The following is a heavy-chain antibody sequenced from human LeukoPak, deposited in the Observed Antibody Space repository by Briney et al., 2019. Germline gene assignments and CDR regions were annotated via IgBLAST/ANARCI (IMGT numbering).Heavy chain of an antibody. CDR2: IKQDGSEK. CDR1: GFTFSSYA. D-gene: IGHD3-3*01. J-gene: IGHJ4*02. Sequence: GGSLRLSCAASGFTFSSYAMHWVRQAPGKGLEWVANIKQDGSEKYYVDSVKGRFTISRDNAKNSLYLQMNSLRAEDTAVYYCARGGTYYDFWSGYYTRYWGQGTLVAVSS. V-gene: IGHV3-7*01. CDR3: ARGGTYYDFWSGYYTRY.